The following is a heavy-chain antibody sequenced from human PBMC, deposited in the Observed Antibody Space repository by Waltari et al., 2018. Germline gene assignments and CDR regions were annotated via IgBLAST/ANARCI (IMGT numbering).Heavy chain of an antibody. CDR3: ARHGEGADGGYFQY. V-gene: IGHV5-51*01. CDR2: VYPGDSDI. CDR1: GHKFNINL. D-gene: IGHD3-10*01. J-gene: IGHJ1*01. Sequence: EVHLEQSGAEVKKPGESLRIYCEASGHKFNINLIGWVSPMPGKGLEWMGIVYPGDSDIIYSPSFQGQVTISADKSVATAYLQWHSLKSSDTAIYYCARHGEGADGGYFQYWGQGTLVTVSS.